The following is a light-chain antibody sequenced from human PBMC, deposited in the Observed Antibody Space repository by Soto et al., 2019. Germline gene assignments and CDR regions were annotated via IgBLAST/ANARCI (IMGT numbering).Light chain of an antibody. V-gene: IGLV2-14*01. CDR3: SSYTSANTWV. Sequence: QSALAQPASVSGSPGQSITISCIGTSSDVGGHNYVSWYQQYPGKAPKLLISEVSDRPSGISSRFSGSTSGNTASLTISGLQAEDEDDYYCSSYTSANTWVFGGGTKLTVL. J-gene: IGLJ3*02. CDR2: EVS. CDR1: SSDVGGHNY.